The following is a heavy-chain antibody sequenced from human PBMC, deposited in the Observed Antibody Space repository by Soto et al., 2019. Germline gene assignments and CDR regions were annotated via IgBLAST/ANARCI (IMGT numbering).Heavy chain of an antibody. CDR3: ARQSRYYYDSSGGMDV. J-gene: IGHJ6*02. CDR1: GYSFTSYW. V-gene: IGHV5-10-1*01. CDR2: IDPSDSYT. Sequence: GESLKISCKGSGYSFTSYWISWVRQMPGKGLEWMGRIDPSDSYTNYSPSFQGHVTISADKSISTAYLQWSSLKASDTAMYYWARQSRYYYDSSGGMDVWGQGTTVTVSS. D-gene: IGHD3-22*01.